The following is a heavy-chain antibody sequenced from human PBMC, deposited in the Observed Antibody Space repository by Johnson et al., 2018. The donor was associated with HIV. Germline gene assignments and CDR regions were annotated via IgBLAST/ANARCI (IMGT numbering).Heavy chain of an antibody. CDR1: GFTFSNAW. D-gene: IGHD3-22*01. CDR2: IQSKTDGGTT. V-gene: IGHV3-15*01. J-gene: IGHJ3*02. Sequence: VQLVESGGGLVTPGGSLRLSCAASGFTFSNAWMSWVRQAPGKGLEWIGRIQSKTDGGTTDYAAPVKGRFSISRDDSKNTLYLQMNSLKTEDTALYYCTTAIYSYDTRDTRAFDIWGQGTMVTVSS. CDR3: TTAIYSYDTRDTRAFDI.